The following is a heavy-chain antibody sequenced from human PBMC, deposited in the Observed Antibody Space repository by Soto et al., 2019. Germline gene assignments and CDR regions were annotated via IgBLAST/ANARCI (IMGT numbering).Heavy chain of an antibody. V-gene: IGHV4-34*01. D-gene: IGHD3-16*02. Sequence: SETLSLTCAVYGGSFSGYYWSWIRQPPGKGLEWIGEINHSGSTNYNPSLKSRVTISVDTSKNQFSLKLSSVTAADTAVYYCARGRVRRAPLLEYVWGSYRYWGQGTLVTVSS. CDR1: GGSFSGYY. CDR2: INHSGST. CDR3: ARGRVRRAPLLEYVWGSYRY. J-gene: IGHJ4*02.